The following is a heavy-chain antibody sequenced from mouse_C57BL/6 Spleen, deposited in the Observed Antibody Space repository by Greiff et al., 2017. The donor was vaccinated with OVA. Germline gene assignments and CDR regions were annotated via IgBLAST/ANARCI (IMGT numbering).Heavy chain of an antibody. Sequence: EVKLQESGTVLARPGASVKMSCKTSGYTFTSYWMHWVKQRPGQGLEWIGAIYPGNSDTSYNQKFKGKAKLTAVTSASTAYMELSSLTNEDSAVYYCTTVYYYGSSYAWFAYWGQGTLVTVSA. J-gene: IGHJ3*01. V-gene: IGHV1-5*01. D-gene: IGHD1-1*01. CDR2: IYPGNSDT. CDR1: GYTFTSYW. CDR3: TTVYYYGSSYAWFAY.